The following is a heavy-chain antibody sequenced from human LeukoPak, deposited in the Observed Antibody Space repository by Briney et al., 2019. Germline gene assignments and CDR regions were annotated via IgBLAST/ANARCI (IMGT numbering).Heavy chain of an antibody. CDR1: GFTFSTYW. Sequence: PGGSLRLSCAASGFTFSTYWMSWVRQAPGKGLEWVANKKQDGSDKYYVDSVKGRFTISRDNAKNSLFLQMNSLRAEDTAVYYCARVRCSSNSCFPDYWGQGTLVTVSS. CDR2: KKQDGSDK. J-gene: IGHJ4*02. V-gene: IGHV3-7*01. CDR3: ARVRCSSNSCFPDY. D-gene: IGHD2-2*01.